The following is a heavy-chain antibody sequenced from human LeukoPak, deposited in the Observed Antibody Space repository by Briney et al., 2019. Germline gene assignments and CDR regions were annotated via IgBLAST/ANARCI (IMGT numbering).Heavy chain of an antibody. Sequence: ASVKVSCKASGYTFTGYYMHWVRQAPGQGLEWMGWINPNSGGTNYAQKFQGRVTMTRDTSISTAYMELSRLRSDDTAVYYCARRGGDAYNLPDYWGQGTRVTVSS. J-gene: IGHJ4*02. CDR2: INPNSGGT. V-gene: IGHV1-2*02. D-gene: IGHD5-24*01. CDR1: GYTFTGYY. CDR3: ARRGGDAYNLPDY.